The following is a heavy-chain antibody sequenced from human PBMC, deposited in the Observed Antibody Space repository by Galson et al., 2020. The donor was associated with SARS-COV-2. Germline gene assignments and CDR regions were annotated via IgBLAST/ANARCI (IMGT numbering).Heavy chain of an antibody. Sequence: GESLKISCAASGFTFSSYWMHWVRQAPGKGLVWVSRINSDGSSTSYADSVKGRFTISRDNAKNTLYLQMNSLRAEDTAVYYCARAEWELLSDYWGQGTLVTVSS. J-gene: IGHJ4*02. CDR2: INSDGSST. D-gene: IGHD1-26*01. CDR3: ARAEWELLSDY. V-gene: IGHV3-74*01. CDR1: GFTFSSYW.